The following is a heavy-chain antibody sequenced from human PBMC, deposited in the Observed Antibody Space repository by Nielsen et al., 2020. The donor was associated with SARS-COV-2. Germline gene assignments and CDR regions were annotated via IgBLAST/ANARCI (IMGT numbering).Heavy chain of an antibody. V-gene: IGHV4-4*02. Sequence: SETLSLTCAVSGGSVSSNDWWTWVRQSTGKGLEWIGEVSHSGSINYNTSLKSRVTLSMDKSKRQFSLRLTSVSAADTAVYFCARGDLVVVPSPILGLGPFFYYFYLDVWGKGTTVIVSS. J-gene: IGHJ6*03. CDR3: ARGDLVVVPSPILGLGPFFYYFYLDV. CDR2: VSHSGSI. D-gene: IGHD2-2*01. CDR1: GGSVSSNDW.